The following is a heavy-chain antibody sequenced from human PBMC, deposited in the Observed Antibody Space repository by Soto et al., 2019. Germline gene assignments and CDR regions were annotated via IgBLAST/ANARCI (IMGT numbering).Heavy chain of an antibody. V-gene: IGHV3-13*01. J-gene: IGHJ5*02. CDR2: IGTQHDT. D-gene: IGHD2-8*02. CDR1: GFTFSAYD. Sequence: EVQLVESGGGLVQPGGSLRLSCAASGFTFSAYDMHWVRQATGKGLEWVSAIGTQHDTYYPGSVKGRFTISRENAQKLLYLQMNGLGAGDTAGYYCGRQASYWHGGGGWIDPWGQGTLVTVSS. CDR3: GRQASYWHGGGGWIDP.